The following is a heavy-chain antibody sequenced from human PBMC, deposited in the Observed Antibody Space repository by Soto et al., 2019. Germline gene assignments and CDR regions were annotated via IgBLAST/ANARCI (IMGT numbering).Heavy chain of an antibody. Sequence: QLQLQESGSGLVKPSQTLSLTCAVSGGSISSGGYSWSWIRQPPGKGLEWIGYIYHSGSTYYNPSLKRRGTISVDRSTNQFSLKLSSVTAADTAVYYCDRAGGSGAVAVDYWGQGTLVTVSS. CDR2: IYHSGST. D-gene: IGHD6-19*01. J-gene: IGHJ4*02. CDR3: DRAGGSGAVAVDY. V-gene: IGHV4-30-2*01. CDR1: GGSISSGGYS.